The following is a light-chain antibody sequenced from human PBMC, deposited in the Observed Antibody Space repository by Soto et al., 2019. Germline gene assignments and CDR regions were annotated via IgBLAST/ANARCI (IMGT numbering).Light chain of an antibody. V-gene: IGKV1-5*01. Sequence: DIQMTQSPSTLSGSVGDRITITCRASQSISFWLAWYQQKPGKAPKLLIFDASTLERGVPSRFSGSGSRTEFTLTIISLQPDDFATYYCQQYNTYVLTFGGGTKVDIK. J-gene: IGKJ4*01. CDR1: QSISFW. CDR3: QQYNTYVLT. CDR2: DAS.